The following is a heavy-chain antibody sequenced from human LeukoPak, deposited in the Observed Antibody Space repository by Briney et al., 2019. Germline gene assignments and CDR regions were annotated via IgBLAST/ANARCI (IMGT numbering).Heavy chain of an antibody. CDR2: INPNSGGT. V-gene: IGHV1-2*02. Sequence: GASVKVSCKASGYTFTGYYMHWVRQAPGQGLEWMGWINPNSGGTNYAQKFQGRVTMTRDTSISTAYMELSRLRSDDTAVYYCARAGYYGSGSLDYWGQGTLVTVSS. D-gene: IGHD3-10*01. CDR3: ARAGYYGSGSLDY. CDR1: GYTFTGYY. J-gene: IGHJ4*02.